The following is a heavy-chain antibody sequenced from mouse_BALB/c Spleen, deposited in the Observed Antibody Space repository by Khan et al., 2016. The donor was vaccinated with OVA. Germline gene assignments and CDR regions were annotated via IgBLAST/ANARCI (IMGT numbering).Heavy chain of an antibody. V-gene: IGHV3-2*02. CDR3: ARSLYYIAGYAIDY. CDR2: ISASGTT. Sequence: VQLKESGPGLVTPSQSLSLTCTVTDYSITSDYAWNWIRQFPGNNLERMGYISASGTTSSNPSLKNRISITGDTSKNPFFLQLKCVTTEDTATYYCARSLYYIAGYAIDYWGRGTSLTVSS. J-gene: IGHJ4*01. CDR1: DYSITSDYA. D-gene: IGHD2-1*01.